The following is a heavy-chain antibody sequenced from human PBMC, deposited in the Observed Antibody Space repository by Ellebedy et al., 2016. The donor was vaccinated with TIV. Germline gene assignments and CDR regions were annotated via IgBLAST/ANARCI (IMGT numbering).Heavy chain of an antibody. V-gene: IGHV4-59*08. J-gene: IGHJ5*02. CDR1: GGSISSYY. Sequence: SETLSLTCTVSGGSISSYYWSWIRQPPGKGLEWIGYIYYSGSTNYNPSLKSRVTISVDTSKNQFSLKLSSVTAADTAVYYCARPAMDSSGYYSGWFDPWGQGTLVTVSS. CDR2: IYYSGST. D-gene: IGHD3-22*01. CDR3: ARPAMDSSGYYSGWFDP.